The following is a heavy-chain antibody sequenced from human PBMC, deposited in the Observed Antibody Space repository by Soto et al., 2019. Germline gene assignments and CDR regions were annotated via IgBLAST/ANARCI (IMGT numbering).Heavy chain of an antibody. CDR2: ISAYNDNT. Sequence: ASVKVSCKASGYAFTSYGISWVRQAPGQGLEWMGWISAYNDNTNYAQKLQDRVTMTTDTSTSTAYMELRSLRSDDTAVYYCVRENWNYDYYYGVDVWGQGTTVTVSS. CDR1: GYAFTSYG. J-gene: IGHJ6*02. CDR3: VRENWNYDYYYGVDV. D-gene: IGHD1-1*01. V-gene: IGHV1-18*04.